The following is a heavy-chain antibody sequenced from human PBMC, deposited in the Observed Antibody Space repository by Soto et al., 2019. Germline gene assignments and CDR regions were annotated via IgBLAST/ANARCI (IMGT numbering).Heavy chain of an antibody. V-gene: IGHV5-10-1*01. CDR2: IDPSDSYT. J-gene: IGHJ6*02. D-gene: IGHD2-15*01. Sequence: GESLKIFCKGSGYSFTSYCISWVRQMPGKGVEWGGRIDPSDSYTNYSPSFQGHVTISEDKSISTAYLQWSSLKASDTAMYYCARPARRCSGGSCYSRHYYYYGMDVWGQGTTVTVSS. CDR1: GYSFTSYC. CDR3: ARPARRCSGGSCYSRHYYYYGMDV.